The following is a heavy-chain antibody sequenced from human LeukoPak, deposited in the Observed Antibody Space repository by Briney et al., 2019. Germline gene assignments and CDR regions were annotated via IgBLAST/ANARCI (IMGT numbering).Heavy chain of an antibody. D-gene: IGHD5-18*01. CDR1: GGTFSSYA. CDR2: IIPIFGTA. Sequence: PKASVTVSCKASGGTFSSYAISWVRQAPGQGLEWMGGIIPIFGTANYAQKFQGRVTITADESTSTAYMELSSLRSEDTAVYYCARDGGYSYGLTLDYWGQGTLVTVSS. J-gene: IGHJ4*02. V-gene: IGHV1-69*13. CDR3: ARDGGYSYGLTLDY.